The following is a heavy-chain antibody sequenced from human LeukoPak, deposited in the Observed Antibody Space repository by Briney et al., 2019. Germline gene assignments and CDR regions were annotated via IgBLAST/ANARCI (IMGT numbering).Heavy chain of an antibody. CDR2: ISGSGGST. D-gene: IGHD6-13*01. J-gene: IGHJ4*02. V-gene: IGHV3-23*01. Sequence: PGGSLRLSCAASGFTFSSYAMSWVRQAPGKGLEWVSAISGSGGSTYYADSVKGRFTISRDNSKNTLYLQMNSLRAEDTAVYYCAKSKGIAAAGIDRFDYWGQGTLVTVSS. CDR1: GFTFSSYA. CDR3: AKSKGIAAAGIDRFDY.